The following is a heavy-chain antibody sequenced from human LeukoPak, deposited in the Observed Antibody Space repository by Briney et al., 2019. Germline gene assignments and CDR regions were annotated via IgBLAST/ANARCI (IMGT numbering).Heavy chain of an antibody. D-gene: IGHD3-22*01. J-gene: IGHJ4*02. CDR3: ARVAYYYDSSGYYNFDY. Sequence: GGSMRLSCAASGFTFSSYWMHWVRQAPGKGLGWVSRINSDGSSTSYADSVRGRFTISRDNAKNTLYLQMNSLRDEDTAVYYCARVAYYYDSSGYYNFDYWGQGTLVTVSS. CDR2: INSDGSST. CDR1: GFTFSSYW. V-gene: IGHV3-74*01.